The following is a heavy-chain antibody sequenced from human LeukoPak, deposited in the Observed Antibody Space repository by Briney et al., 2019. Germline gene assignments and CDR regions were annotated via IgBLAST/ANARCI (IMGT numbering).Heavy chain of an antibody. V-gene: IGHV3-23*01. Sequence: GGSLRLSCAASGFTFTSYAMSWVRQAPGKGLEWVSGISGSGDSTYYADSVKGRFTISRDNSKNTLYLQMSSLRAEDTAVYYCARDMTFCSGGSCYSLGFDIWGQGTMVTVSS. CDR1: GFTFTSYA. J-gene: IGHJ3*02. D-gene: IGHD2-15*01. CDR3: ARDMTFCSGGSCYSLGFDI. CDR2: ISGSGDST.